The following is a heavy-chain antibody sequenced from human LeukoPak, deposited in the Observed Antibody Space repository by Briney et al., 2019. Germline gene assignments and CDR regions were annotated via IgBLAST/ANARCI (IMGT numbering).Heavy chain of an antibody. D-gene: IGHD3-22*01. CDR3: ARAPNYYDSSGYFQF. V-gene: IGHV3-48*01. CDR1: GFTFSSYS. J-gene: IGHJ4*02. Sequence: GGSLRLSCAASGFTFSSYSMNWVRQAPGKGLEWVSYISSSSSTIYYADSVKGRFTISRDNAKNSLYLQMNSLRAEDTAVYYCARAPNYYDSSGYFQFGGQGTLVTVSS. CDR2: ISSSSSTI.